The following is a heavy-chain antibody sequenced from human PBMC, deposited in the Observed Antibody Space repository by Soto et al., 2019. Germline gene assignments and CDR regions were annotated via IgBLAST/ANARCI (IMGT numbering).Heavy chain of an antibody. Sequence: GGSLRLSCAASGFTFSSYWMSWVRQAPGKGLEWVAKIKQDGSEKYYVDSVKGRFTISRDNAKNSLYLQMNSLRAEDTAVYYCARATFFWEWLYDAFDIWGQGTMVTVSS. V-gene: IGHV3-7*01. J-gene: IGHJ3*02. D-gene: IGHD3-3*01. CDR3: ARATFFWEWLYDAFDI. CDR1: GFTFSSYW. CDR2: IKQDGSEK.